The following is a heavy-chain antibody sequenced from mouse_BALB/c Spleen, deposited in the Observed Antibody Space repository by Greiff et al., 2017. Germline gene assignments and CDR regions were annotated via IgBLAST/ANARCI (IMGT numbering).Heavy chain of an antibody. CDR3: ARSDYYGFAY. Sequence: VQLQQSGPGLVKPSQSLSLTCTVTGYSITSYYAWNWIRQFPGNKLEWMGYISYSGSTSYNPSLKSRISITRDTSKNQFFLQLNSVTTEDTATYYCARSDYYGFAYWGQGTLVTVSA. V-gene: IGHV3-2*02. J-gene: IGHJ3*01. CDR1: GYSITSYYA. D-gene: IGHD1-2*01. CDR2: ISYSGST.